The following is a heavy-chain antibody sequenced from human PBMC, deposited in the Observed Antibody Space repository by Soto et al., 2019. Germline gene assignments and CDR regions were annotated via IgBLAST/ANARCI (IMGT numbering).Heavy chain of an antibody. CDR2: IYSGGST. D-gene: IGHD1-26*01. CDR3: ARDSATTDAFDI. V-gene: IGHV3-66*01. Sequence: GGSLRLSCAASGFTVSSNYMSWVRQAPGKGLEWVSVIYSGGSTYYADSVKGRFTISRDNSKNTLYLQMNSLRAEDTAVYYCARDSATTDAFDIWGQGTMVTVSS. CDR1: GFTVSSNY. J-gene: IGHJ3*02.